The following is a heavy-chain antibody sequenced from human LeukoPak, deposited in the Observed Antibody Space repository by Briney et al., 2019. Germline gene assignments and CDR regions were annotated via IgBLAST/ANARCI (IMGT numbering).Heavy chain of an antibody. J-gene: IGHJ4*02. V-gene: IGHV5-51*01. CDR2: IYPGDSDT. CDR1: GYSFTNYW. CDR3: ARHSSRDHRYCFDS. Sequence: GQSLQISCKASGYSFTNYWIGWARPMPGKGLEWMGIIYPGDSDTRYSPSFQGQVTISADKSITTAYLYWSSLRAWDTAIYYCARHSSRDHRYCFDSWGQGTLVSVSS.